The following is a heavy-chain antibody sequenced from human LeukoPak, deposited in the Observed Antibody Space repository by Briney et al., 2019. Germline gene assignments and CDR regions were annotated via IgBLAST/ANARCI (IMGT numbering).Heavy chain of an antibody. CDR2: FDPEDGET. J-gene: IGHJ3*02. D-gene: IGHD3-22*01. Sequence: ASVKVSCKVSGYTLTELSMHWVRQAPGKGLEWMGGFDPEDGETIYAQKFQGRVTMTEDTSTDTAYMELSSLRSEDTAVYYCATEPAGYYDSSGLGAFDIWGQGTMATVSS. V-gene: IGHV1-24*01. CDR3: ATEPAGYYDSSGLGAFDI. CDR1: GYTLTELS.